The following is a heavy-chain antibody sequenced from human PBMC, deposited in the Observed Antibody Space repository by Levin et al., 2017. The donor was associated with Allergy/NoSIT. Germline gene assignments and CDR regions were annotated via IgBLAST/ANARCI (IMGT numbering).Heavy chain of an antibody. V-gene: IGHV3-53*01. J-gene: IGHJ4*02. Sequence: GGSLRLSCAASGFTVRSSYMSWVRQSPGKGLEWVSMIYSDGTTLYADSVKGRFTISRDTSKNTVFLQMTSLRADDTARYYCARDRAEYDILTGYLNWGQGTLVTVSS. CDR1: GFTVRSSY. D-gene: IGHD3-9*01. CDR2: IYSDGTT. CDR3: ARDRAEYDILTGYLN.